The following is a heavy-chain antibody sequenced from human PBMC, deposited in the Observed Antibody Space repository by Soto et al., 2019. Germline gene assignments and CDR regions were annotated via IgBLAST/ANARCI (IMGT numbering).Heavy chain of an antibody. Sequence: SQTLSLTCAISGDSVSSNSAAWNWIRQSPSRDLEWLGRTYYRSKWYNDYAVSVKSRITINPDTSKNQFSLQLNSVTPEDTAVYYCARVRPIAARPNYYYYYGMDVWAQGTTVTVS. V-gene: IGHV6-1*01. D-gene: IGHD6-6*01. CDR2: TYYRSKWYN. CDR1: GDSVSSNSAA. J-gene: IGHJ6*02. CDR3: ARVRPIAARPNYYYYYGMDV.